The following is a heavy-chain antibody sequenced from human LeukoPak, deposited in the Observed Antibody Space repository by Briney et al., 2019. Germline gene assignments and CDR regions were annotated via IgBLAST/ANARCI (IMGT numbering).Heavy chain of an antibody. D-gene: IGHD3-22*01. V-gene: IGHV1-69*04. J-gene: IGHJ4*02. CDR2: IIPIFGIA. Sequence: SVKVSCKASGGTFSSYAISWVRQAPGRGLEWMGRIIPIFGIANYAQKFQGRVTITADKSTSTAYMELSSLRSEDTAVYYCARDSLGDSSGYYVYWGQGTLVTVSS. CDR1: GGTFSSYA. CDR3: ARDSLGDSSGYYVY.